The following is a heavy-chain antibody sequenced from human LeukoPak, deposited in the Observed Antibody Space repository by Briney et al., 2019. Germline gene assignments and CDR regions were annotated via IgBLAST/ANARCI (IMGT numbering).Heavy chain of an antibody. CDR2: IYYSGST. CDR3: ARVGSWGFDP. V-gene: IGHV4-59*12. Sequence: SETLSLTCTVSGGSISSYYWSWIRQPPGKGLEWIGYIYYSGSTYYNPSLKSRVTISVDTSKNQFSLKLSSVTAADTAVYYCARVGSWGFDPWGQGTLVTVSS. J-gene: IGHJ5*02. CDR1: GGSISSYY. D-gene: IGHD3-10*01.